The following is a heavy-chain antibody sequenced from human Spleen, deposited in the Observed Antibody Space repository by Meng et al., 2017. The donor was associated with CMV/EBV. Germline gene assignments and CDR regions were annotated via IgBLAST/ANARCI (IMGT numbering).Heavy chain of an antibody. CDR1: GFTFSRYR. CDR3: ARDRVPEPPLEWPQLWGEDF. J-gene: IGHJ4*02. V-gene: IGHV3-21*01. Sequence: GGSLRLSCAISGFTFSRYRMNWVRQAPGKGLEWASSISSSSRNIYYADSVKGRFTISRDNAKNSLYLQMNSLRVEDTAVYYCARDRVPEPPLEWPQLWGEDFWGQGTLVTVSS. D-gene: IGHD3-3*01. CDR2: ISSSSRNI.